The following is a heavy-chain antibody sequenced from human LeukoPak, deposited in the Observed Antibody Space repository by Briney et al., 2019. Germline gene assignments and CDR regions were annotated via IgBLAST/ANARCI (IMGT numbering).Heavy chain of an antibody. D-gene: IGHD3-10*01. V-gene: IGHV1-8*03. CDR2: MNPNSGNT. CDR1: GYTFTSYD. CDR3: ARARRITMVRGVIQPFDP. Sequence: ASVKVSCKAPGYTFTSYDINWVRQATGQGLEWMGWMNPNSGNTGYAQKFQGRVTITRNTSISTAYMELSSLRSEDTAVYYCARARRITMVRGVIQPFDPRGQGTLVTVSS. J-gene: IGHJ5*02.